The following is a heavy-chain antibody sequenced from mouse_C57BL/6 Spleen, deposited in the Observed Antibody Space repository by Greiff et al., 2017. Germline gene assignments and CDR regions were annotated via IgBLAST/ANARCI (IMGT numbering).Heavy chain of an antibody. CDR2: IDPTDSYT. CDR1: GYTFTSYW. V-gene: IGHV1-69*01. CDR3: ARTYCGSSYDYFDD. D-gene: IGHD1-1*01. J-gene: IGHJ2*01. Sequence: QVQLQQPGAELVMPGASVKLSCKASGYTFTSYWMHWVKQRPGQGLEWIGEIDPTDSYTNYNQKFKGKSTLTVDKSSSTAYMQLSSLTSEDAAVYYCARTYCGSSYDYFDDWGQGPTLTVAS.